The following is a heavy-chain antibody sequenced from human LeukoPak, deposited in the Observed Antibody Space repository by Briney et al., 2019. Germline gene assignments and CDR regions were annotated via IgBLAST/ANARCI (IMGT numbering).Heavy chain of an antibody. CDR3: ARPPTPAKYGGFRPDFDY. CDR1: GFIFSNYA. V-gene: IGHV3-11*01. D-gene: IGHD5-12*01. J-gene: IGHJ4*02. CDR2: ISSSGSTI. Sequence: PGGSLRLSCAASGFIFSNYAMSWVRQAPGKGLEWVSYISSSGSTIYYADSVKGRFTISRDNAKNSLYLQMNSLRAEDTAVYYCARPPTPAKYGGFRPDFDYWGQGTLVTVSS.